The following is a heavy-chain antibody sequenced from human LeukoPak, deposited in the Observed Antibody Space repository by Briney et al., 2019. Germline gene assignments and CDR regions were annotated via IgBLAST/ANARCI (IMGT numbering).Heavy chain of an antibody. Sequence: GGSLRLSCAASGFTFDDYAMHWVRQAPGKGLVWVSRINSDGSSTSYADSVKGRFTISRDNAKNTLYLQMNSLRAEDTAVYYCAGDLDSRGYSWFDYWGQGTLVTVSS. D-gene: IGHD3-22*01. V-gene: IGHV3-74*01. CDR3: AGDLDSRGYSWFDY. J-gene: IGHJ4*02. CDR2: INSDGSST. CDR1: GFTFDDYA.